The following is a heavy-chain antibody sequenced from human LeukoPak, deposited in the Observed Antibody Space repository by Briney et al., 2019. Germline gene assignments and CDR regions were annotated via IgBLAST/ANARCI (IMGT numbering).Heavy chain of an antibody. J-gene: IGHJ3*01. V-gene: IGHV4-59*08. CDR3: VSYLRGAFDV. D-gene: IGHD2-2*01. Sequence: SETLSLTCTVSGGSISSYYWSWIRQPPGKGLEWIGYIYYSGSTNYNPSLKSRVTISVDTSKNQFSLKLSSVTAADTAVYYCVSYLRGAFDVWGQGTMVTVSS. CDR2: IYYSGST. CDR1: GGSISSYY.